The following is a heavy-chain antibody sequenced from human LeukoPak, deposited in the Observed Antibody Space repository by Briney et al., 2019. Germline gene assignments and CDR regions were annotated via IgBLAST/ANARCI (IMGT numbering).Heavy chain of an antibody. D-gene: IGHD5-24*01. CDR3: ATWERWLQYW. CDR2: MSIADTT. Sequence: GGSLRLSCAASGFTVRSNSLTWVRQPPGKGLEWVAGMSIADTTNYADSVKGRFTVSKDNSKNTLFLQMSSLRVEDTAVYYCATWERWLQYWWGQGTLVTVSA. CDR1: GFTVRSNS. J-gene: IGHJ4*02. V-gene: IGHV3-53*01.